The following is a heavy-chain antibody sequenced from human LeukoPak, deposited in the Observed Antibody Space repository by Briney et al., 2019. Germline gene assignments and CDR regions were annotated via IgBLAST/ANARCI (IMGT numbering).Heavy chain of an antibody. V-gene: IGHV4-59*01. CDR3: ARGDYGDFDAFDI. J-gene: IGHJ3*02. D-gene: IGHD4-17*01. CDR2: IYYSGSS. Sequence: SETLSLTCTVSGGFISSYYWSWVRQPPGEGLEWIGYIYYSGSSNYNPSLRSRVTISVDTSKNQFSLKLSSVTAADTAVYYCARGDYGDFDAFDIWGQGTMVTVSS. CDR1: GGFISSYY.